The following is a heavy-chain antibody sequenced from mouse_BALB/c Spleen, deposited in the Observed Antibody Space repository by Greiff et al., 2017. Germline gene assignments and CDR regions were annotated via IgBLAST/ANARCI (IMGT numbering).Heavy chain of an antibody. V-gene: IGHV5-17*02. J-gene: IGHJ2*01. CDR3: ARSYYGNYYFDY. CDR2: ISSGSSTI. D-gene: IGHD2-10*01. Sequence: DVKLVESGGGLVQPGGSRKLSCAASGFTFSSFGMHWVRQAPEKGLEWVAYISSGSSTIYYADTVKGRFTISRDNPKNTLFLQMTSLRSEDTAMYYCARSYYGNYYFDYWGQGTTLTVSS. CDR1: GFTFSSFG.